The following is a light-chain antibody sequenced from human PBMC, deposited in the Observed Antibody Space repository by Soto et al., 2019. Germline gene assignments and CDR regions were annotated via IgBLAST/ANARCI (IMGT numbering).Light chain of an antibody. J-gene: IGLJ1*01. CDR1: SSNIGSNT. CDR3: AAWDDSLNGYV. CDR2: SNN. V-gene: IGLV1-44*01. Sequence: QAVVTQPPSTSGTPGQRVTISCSGSSSNIGSNTVNWYRHLPVTAPKLLIYSNNQRPSGVPDRFSGSKSGTSASLAVSGLQSEDEADYYCAAWDDSLNGYVFGTGTKVTVL.